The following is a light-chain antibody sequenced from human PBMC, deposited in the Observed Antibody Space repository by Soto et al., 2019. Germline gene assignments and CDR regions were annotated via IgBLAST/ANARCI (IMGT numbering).Light chain of an antibody. Sequence: EIVLTQSPGTLSLSPGERATLSCRASQSVSSSYLAWYQQKPGQAPRLLIYGASSRATGIPDRFSGSGSGTDFTLTISRLVPQDFAVYYCHESEVFGGGTKVEIK. J-gene: IGKJ4*01. CDR2: GAS. CDR3: HESEV. V-gene: IGKV3-20*01. CDR1: QSVSSSY.